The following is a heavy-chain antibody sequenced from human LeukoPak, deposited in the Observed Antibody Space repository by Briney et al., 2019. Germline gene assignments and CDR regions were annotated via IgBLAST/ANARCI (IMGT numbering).Heavy chain of an antibody. J-gene: IGHJ5*02. CDR3: AKDLIAVAGWNWFDP. V-gene: IGHV3-23*01. D-gene: IGHD6-19*01. Sequence: GGSLRLSCAASGFTFSSYAMSWVRPAPGKGLEWVSGISGSGGSTYYADSVKGRFTISRDNSKNTLYLQMNSLRAEDTAVYYCAKDLIAVAGWNWFDPWGQGTLVTVSS. CDR1: GFTFSSYA. CDR2: ISGSGGST.